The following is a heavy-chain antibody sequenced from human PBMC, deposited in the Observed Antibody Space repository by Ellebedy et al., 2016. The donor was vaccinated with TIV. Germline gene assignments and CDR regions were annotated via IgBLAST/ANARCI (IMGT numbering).Heavy chain of an antibody. D-gene: IGHD4-17*01. CDR1: GFTFDDYG. V-gene: IGHV3-20*04. CDR2: IKWNGGST. J-gene: IGHJ6*02. Sequence: GESLKISCAASGFTFDDYGMSWVRQAPGKGLEWVSGIKWNGGSTGYADSVKGRFTISRDNAKNSLYLQMNSLRVEDTAVYYCARDGGTYGDYVHGMDVWGQGTTVTVSS. CDR3: ARDGGTYGDYVHGMDV.